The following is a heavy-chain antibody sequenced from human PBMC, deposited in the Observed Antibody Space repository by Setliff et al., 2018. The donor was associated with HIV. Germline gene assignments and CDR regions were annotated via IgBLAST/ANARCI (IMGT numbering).Heavy chain of an antibody. D-gene: IGHD3-10*01. V-gene: IGHV4-31*03. J-gene: IGHJ6*03. CDR2: IYYSGST. Sequence: PSETLSLTCNVSGGSISSGGYYWGWIRQHPGKGLEWIGFIYYSGSTYYNPSLKSRVTISVDTSKNQFSMKLSSVTAADTAVYYCARVSPYGSGSYSYRPYYYYYYYMDVWGKGTTVTVSS. CDR3: ARVSPYGSGSYSYRPYYYYYYYMDV. CDR1: GGSISSGGYY.